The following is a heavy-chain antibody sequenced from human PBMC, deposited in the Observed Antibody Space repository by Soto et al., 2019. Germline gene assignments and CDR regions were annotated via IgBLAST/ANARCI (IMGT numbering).Heavy chain of an antibody. V-gene: IGHV4-39*01. J-gene: IGHJ4*02. Sequence: QLQLQESGPGLVKPSETLSLTCTVSGGSISSSSYYWGWIRQPPGKGLEWIGSIYYSGSTYYNPSLSSRVTISVDTSKDQFSLKLSSVTAADTAVYYCARPARSSSPSGFGYWGQGTLVTVSS. CDR2: IYYSGST. D-gene: IGHD6-19*01. CDR1: GGSISSSSYY. CDR3: ARPARSSSPSGFGY.